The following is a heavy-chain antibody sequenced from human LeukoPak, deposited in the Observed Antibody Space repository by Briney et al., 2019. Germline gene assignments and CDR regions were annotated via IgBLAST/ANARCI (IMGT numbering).Heavy chain of an antibody. CDR1: GFTFSSYW. CDR2: INSDGSST. V-gene: IGHV3-74*01. CDR3: ARVIAVADYYFDY. J-gene: IGHJ4*02. Sequence: PGGSLRLSCAASGFTFSSYWMHWVRHAPGKGLVWVSRINSDGSSTSYADSGKGRFTISRDNAKNTLYLQMNSLRAEDTAVYYCARVIAVADYYFDYWGQGTLVTVSS. D-gene: IGHD6-19*01.